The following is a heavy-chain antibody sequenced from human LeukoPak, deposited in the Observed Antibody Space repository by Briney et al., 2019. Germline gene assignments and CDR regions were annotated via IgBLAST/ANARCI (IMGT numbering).Heavy chain of an antibody. CDR1: GGSISSSRYY. CDR2: IYYSGST. D-gene: IGHD3-22*01. Sequence: SETLSLTCTVSGGSISSSRYYWAWIRQPPGKGLEWIGSIYYSGSTYYNPSLKSRVTISVDTSKNQFSLKLSSVTAADTAVYYCARGREAYYYDSSGKRRPFDYWGQGTLVTVSS. CDR3: ARGREAYYYDSSGKRRPFDY. V-gene: IGHV4-39*07. J-gene: IGHJ4*02.